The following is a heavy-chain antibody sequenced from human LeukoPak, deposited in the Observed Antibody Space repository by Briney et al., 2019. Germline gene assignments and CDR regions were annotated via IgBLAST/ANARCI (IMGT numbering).Heavy chain of an antibody. CDR1: GGSFSGYY. CDR3: AAASGGHNYGMDV. D-gene: IGHD2-15*01. CDR2: INHSGST. V-gene: IGHV4-34*01. J-gene: IGHJ6*02. Sequence: PSETLSLTCAVDGGSFSGYYWSWIRQPPGKGLEWIGEINHSGSTNYNPSLKSRVTMSVDTSKKQFSLKLSSVTAADTAVYYCAAASGGHNYGMDVWGQGTTVTVSS.